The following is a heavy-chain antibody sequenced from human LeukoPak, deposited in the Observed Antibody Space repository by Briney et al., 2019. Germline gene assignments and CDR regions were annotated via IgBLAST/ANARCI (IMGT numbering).Heavy chain of an antibody. J-gene: IGHJ4*02. Sequence: GESLKISCKGSGYSFTSCWIAWGRNMPGKGLGGVGIIYPDDSDTRYNPSFQGQVTISAVKSLSTAYLQWSSLKASDTAMYYCARKPKFSSGWYYFDYWGQGTLVTVSS. D-gene: IGHD6-19*01. CDR2: IYPDDSDT. V-gene: IGHV5-51*01. CDR3: ARKPKFSSGWYYFDY. CDR1: GYSFTSCW.